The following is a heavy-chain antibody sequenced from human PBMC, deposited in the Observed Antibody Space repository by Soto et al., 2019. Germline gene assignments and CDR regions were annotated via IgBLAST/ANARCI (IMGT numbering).Heavy chain of an antibody. CDR1: GFTFSSYS. CDR2: ISSSSSYI. D-gene: IGHD2-15*01. Sequence: PGGSLRLSCAASGFTFSSYSMNWVRQAPGKGLEWVSSISSSSSYIYYADSVKGRFTISRDNAKNSLYLQMNSLRAEDTAVYYCAREGSGAYYYYYGMDVWGQGTTVTVS. CDR3: AREGSGAYYYYYGMDV. J-gene: IGHJ6*02. V-gene: IGHV3-21*01.